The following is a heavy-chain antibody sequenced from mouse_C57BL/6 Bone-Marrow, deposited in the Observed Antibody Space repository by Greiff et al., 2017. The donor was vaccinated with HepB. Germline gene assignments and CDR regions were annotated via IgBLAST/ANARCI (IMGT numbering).Heavy chain of an antibody. CDR2: INHDGSST. CDR1: GFTFSDYY. CDR3: ARDRGLLHYFDY. Sequence: EVQVVESEGGLVQPGSSMKLSCTASGFTFSDYYMAWVRQVPEKGLEWVANINHDGSSTYYLDSLKSRFIISRDNATNILYLQMSSLTSEDTATYYGARDRGLLHYFDYWGQGTTLTVSS. J-gene: IGHJ2*01. V-gene: IGHV5-16*01.